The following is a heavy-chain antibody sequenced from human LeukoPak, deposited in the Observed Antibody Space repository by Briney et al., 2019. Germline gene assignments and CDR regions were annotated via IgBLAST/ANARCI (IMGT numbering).Heavy chain of an antibody. D-gene: IGHD3-22*01. J-gene: IGHJ4*02. CDR1: GYTFTSYY. Sequence: ASVKVSCKASGYTFTSYYMHWVRQAPGQGLEWMGIINPSGGSTSHAQKFQGRVTMTRDTSTSTVYMELGSLRSEDTAVYYCARGAYDSSGYYLFDYWGQGTLVTVSS. CDR2: INPSGGST. CDR3: ARGAYDSSGYYLFDY. V-gene: IGHV1-46*01.